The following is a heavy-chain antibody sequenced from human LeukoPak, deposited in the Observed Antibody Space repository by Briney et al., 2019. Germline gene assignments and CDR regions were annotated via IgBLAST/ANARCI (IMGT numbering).Heavy chain of an antibody. CDR2: ISAYNGNT. J-gene: IGHJ1*01. CDR1: GYIFTNYG. D-gene: IGHD3-22*01. CDR3: ARDPLKYYYDSSGYPYFEY. V-gene: IGHV1-18*01. Sequence: ASVKVSCKASGYIFTNYGIGWVRQAPGQGPEWIGGISAYNGNTKYVQKFQGRVTLTTDTSRSTAYMELRSLRSDDTAVYYCARDPLKYYYDSSGYPYFEYWGQGTLVTVSS.